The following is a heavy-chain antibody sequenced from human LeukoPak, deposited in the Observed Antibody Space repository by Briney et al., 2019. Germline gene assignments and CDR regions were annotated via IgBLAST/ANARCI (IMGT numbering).Heavy chain of an antibody. CDR3: AREGRSSSPMDY. CDR1: GYTFNTYW. D-gene: IGHD6-6*01. V-gene: IGHV5-51*01. CDR2: IYPGDSDT. J-gene: IGHJ4*02. Sequence: GESLKISCKGSGYTFNTYWIGWVRQMPGKGRGWMGIIYPGDSDTRYRPSFQGPVTISADKSISTAYLQWGSLKASDTAMYYCAREGRSSSPMDYWGQGTLVTVSS.